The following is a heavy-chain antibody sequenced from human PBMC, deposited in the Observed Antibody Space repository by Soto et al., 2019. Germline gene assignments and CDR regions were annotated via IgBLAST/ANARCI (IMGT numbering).Heavy chain of an antibody. CDR3: ARDRLRYFDWLFDY. V-gene: IGHV3-30-3*01. CDR2: ISYDGSNK. Sequence: GGSLRLSCAASGLTFSSYAMHWVRQAPGKGLEWVAVISYDGSNKYYADSVKGRFTISRDNSKNTLYLQMNSLRAEDTAVYYCARDRLRYFDWLFDYWGQGTLVTVSS. D-gene: IGHD3-9*01. J-gene: IGHJ4*02. CDR1: GLTFSSYA.